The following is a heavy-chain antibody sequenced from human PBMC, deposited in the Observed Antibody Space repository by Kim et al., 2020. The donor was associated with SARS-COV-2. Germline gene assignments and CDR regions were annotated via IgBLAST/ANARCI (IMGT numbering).Heavy chain of an antibody. CDR2: INHSGST. CDR3: ARGELGMPFDY. D-gene: IGHD7-27*01. Sequence: SETLSLTCAVYGGSFSGYYWSWIRQPPGKGLEWIGEINHSGSTNYNPSLKSRVTISVDTSKNQFSLKLSSVTAADTAVYYCARGELGMPFDYWGQGTLVTVSS. CDR1: GGSFSGYY. V-gene: IGHV4-34*01. J-gene: IGHJ4*02.